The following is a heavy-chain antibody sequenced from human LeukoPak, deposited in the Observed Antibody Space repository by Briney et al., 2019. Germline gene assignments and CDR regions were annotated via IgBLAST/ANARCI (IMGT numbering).Heavy chain of an antibody. CDR1: GFTFSSYE. V-gene: IGHV3-48*03. Sequence: PGGSLRLSCAASGFTFSSYEMNWVRQAPGKGLEWVSYISSSGSTIYYADSVKGRFTISRDNAKNSLYLQMNGLRAEDTAVYYCARSPRPRHYYYYYYMDVWGKGTTVTISS. CDR2: ISSSGSTI. J-gene: IGHJ6*03. CDR3: ARSPRPRHYYYYYYMDV.